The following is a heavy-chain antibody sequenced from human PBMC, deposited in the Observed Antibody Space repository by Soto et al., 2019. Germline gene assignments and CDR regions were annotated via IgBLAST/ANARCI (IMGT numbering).Heavy chain of an antibody. V-gene: IGHV3-7*03. CDR1: GFKFSNYW. J-gene: IGHJ4*02. CDR3: ARDGLLFSGPYRPSRFDY. D-gene: IGHD3-16*02. Sequence: GGSLRLSCAASGFKFSNYWMSWVRQAPGKGLEWVGNIKHDASEAHYADSVKGRFTITRDNIKNFLFLQMNGLRADDTASYYCARDGLLFSGPYRPSRFDYWGLGTLVTVSS. CDR2: IKHDASEA.